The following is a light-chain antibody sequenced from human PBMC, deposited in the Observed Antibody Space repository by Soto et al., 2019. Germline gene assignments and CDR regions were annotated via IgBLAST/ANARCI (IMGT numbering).Light chain of an antibody. Sequence: QSVLTQPPSVSAAPGQKVTISCSGSSSNIGDNHVSWYQQFPGTAPKLLIYDNDNRPSGIPDRVSASKSGTSASPAITGLQPGDEADYYCGAWDSSLSAWLFGGGTKLTVL. CDR2: DND. CDR1: SSNIGDNH. J-gene: IGLJ3*02. CDR3: GAWDSSLSAWL. V-gene: IGLV1-51*01.